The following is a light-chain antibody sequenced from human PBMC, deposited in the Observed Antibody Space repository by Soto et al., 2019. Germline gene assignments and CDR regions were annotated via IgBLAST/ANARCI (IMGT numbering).Light chain of an antibody. CDR2: GNT. Sequence: QSVVTQPPSVSGAPGRRVTISCTGSSSNIGAVYDVHWYQQLPGTAPKLLIYGNTNRPSGVPDRFSGSKSGTSASLAITGLQAEDEADYYCQSYDNSLSGWVFGGGTKLTVL. CDR3: QSYDNSLSGWV. J-gene: IGLJ3*02. CDR1: SSNIGAVYD. V-gene: IGLV1-40*01.